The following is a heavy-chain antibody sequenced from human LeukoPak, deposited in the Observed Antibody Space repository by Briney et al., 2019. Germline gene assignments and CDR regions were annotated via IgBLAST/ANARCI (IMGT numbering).Heavy chain of an antibody. J-gene: IGHJ3*02. Sequence: ASVKVSCKVSGYTLTELSMHWVRQAPGKGLEWRGGFDPEDGETIYAQKFKGRVTMTEDTYTDTAYMELSSLRSEDTDVYYCATSPRITFRSGGAFDIWGQGTMVTVSS. CDR2: FDPEDGET. CDR3: ATSPRITFRSGGAFDI. CDR1: GYTLTELS. V-gene: IGHV1-24*01. D-gene: IGHD3-3*01.